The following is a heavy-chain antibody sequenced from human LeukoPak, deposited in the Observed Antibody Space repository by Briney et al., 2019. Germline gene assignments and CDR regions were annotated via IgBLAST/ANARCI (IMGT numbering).Heavy chain of an antibody. J-gene: IGHJ4*02. D-gene: IGHD3-10*01. CDR1: GGSISSYY. CDR2: FYTRGST. V-gene: IGHV4-4*08. CDR3: ARAGYYYDSGSDFGSLAFDY. Sequence: PSETLSLTCTVSGGSISSYYWSWIRQPPGKGLEWIGRFYTRGSTNYNPSLKSRVTISVDTSKNQFSLKLSSVTAADTAVYYCARAGYYYDSGSDFGSLAFDYWGQGTLVSVSS.